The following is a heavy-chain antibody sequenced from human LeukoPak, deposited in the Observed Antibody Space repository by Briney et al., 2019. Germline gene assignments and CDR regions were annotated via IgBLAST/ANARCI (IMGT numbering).Heavy chain of an antibody. CDR2: ISAYNGNT. V-gene: IGHV1-18*01. J-gene: IGHJ4*02. CDR1: GYTFTSYG. Sequence: GASVKVSCKASGYTFTSYGISWVRQAPGQGLEWMGWISAYNGNTNYAQKLQGRVTMTTDTSTSTAYMELRSLRSDDTAVYYCATIEMATIRQPVFDYWGQGTLVTVSS. CDR3: ATIEMATIRQPVFDY. D-gene: IGHD5-24*01.